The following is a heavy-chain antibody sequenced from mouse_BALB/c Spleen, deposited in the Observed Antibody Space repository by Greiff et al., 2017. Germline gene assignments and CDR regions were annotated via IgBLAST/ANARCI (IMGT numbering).Heavy chain of an antibody. CDR2: IWAGGST. CDR1: GFSLTSYG. Sequence: VQGVESGPGLVAPSQSLSITCTVSGFSLTSYGVHWVRQPPGKGLEWLGVIWAGGSTNYNSALMSRLSISKDNSKSQVFLKMNSLQTDDTAMYYCARDEVGRFAYWGQGTLVTVSA. J-gene: IGHJ3*01. CDR3: ARDEVGRFAY. D-gene: IGHD4-1*01. V-gene: IGHV2-9*02.